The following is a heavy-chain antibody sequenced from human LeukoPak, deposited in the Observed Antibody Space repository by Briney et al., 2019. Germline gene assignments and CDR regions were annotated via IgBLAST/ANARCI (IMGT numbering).Heavy chain of an antibody. CDR2: VNPDRGGT. V-gene: IGHV1-2*02. Sequence: GASVKVSCKASGYTFTAYYMHWVRQAPGQGLEWVGWVNPDRGGTNYAQKFQGRVTMTRDTSINTAYMDLSRLTSDDTAVYYCARIHCSSTSCYYFDYWGQGTLVTVSS. J-gene: IGHJ4*02. CDR3: ARIHCSSTSCYYFDY. D-gene: IGHD2-2*01. CDR1: GYTFTAYY.